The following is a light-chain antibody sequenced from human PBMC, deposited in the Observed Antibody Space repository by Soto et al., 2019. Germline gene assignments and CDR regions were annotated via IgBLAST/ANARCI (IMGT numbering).Light chain of an antibody. CDR2: DAS. J-gene: IGKJ5*01. V-gene: IGKV3-11*01. Sequence: EIVLTQSPATLSLSPGERATLSCRASQSVSSYLAWYQQKPGQAPRLLIYDASNRATGIPARFSGSGSGTDFTLTISSLEPDDFAVYYCQQRSNWPRLTFGQGTRLEIK. CDR3: QQRSNWPRLT. CDR1: QSVSSY.